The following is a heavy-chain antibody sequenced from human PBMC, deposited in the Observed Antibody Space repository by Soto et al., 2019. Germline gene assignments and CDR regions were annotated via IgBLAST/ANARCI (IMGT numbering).Heavy chain of an antibody. V-gene: IGHV1-3*01. CDR3: ATETGFWYDSSGQSLRFDP. CDR1: GYTFTSYA. CDR2: INAGNGNT. J-gene: IGHJ5*02. D-gene: IGHD3-22*01. Sequence: ASVKVSCKASGYTFTSYAMHWVRQAPGQRLEWMGWINAGNGNTKYSQKFQGRVTITRDTSASTAYMELSSLRSEDTAVYYCATETGFWYDSSGQSLRFDPWGQGTLVTVSS.